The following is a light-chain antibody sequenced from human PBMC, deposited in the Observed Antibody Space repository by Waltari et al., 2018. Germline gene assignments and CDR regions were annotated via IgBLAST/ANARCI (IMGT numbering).Light chain of an antibody. J-gene: IGLJ2*01. Sequence: QSALTQPASVSGSPGQSITISCSGVGSAVGASDSVSWHQHHPGKAPQVIIYDVTNRPSGVSDRFSASESANAASLTISRLQPEDEAEYDCSSQTPDGLGLFGGGTRLTVL. CDR1: GSAVGASDS. V-gene: IGLV2-14*03. CDR2: DVT. CDR3: SSQTPDGLGL.